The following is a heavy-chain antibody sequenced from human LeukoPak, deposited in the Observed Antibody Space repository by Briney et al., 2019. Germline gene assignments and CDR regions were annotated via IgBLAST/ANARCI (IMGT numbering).Heavy chain of an antibody. CDR1: GFNFNSYV. V-gene: IGHV3-64*01. J-gene: IGHJ5*02. Sequence: PGGSLRLSCAASGFNFNSYVIHWVRQAPGKGLEYVSAISNDGGNTYYANSVKGRFIISRDNSKNTVYLQMGSLRGEDMAVYYCAIWASDYASWGQGTLVTVST. D-gene: IGHD4-17*01. CDR2: ISNDGGNT. CDR3: AIWASDYAS.